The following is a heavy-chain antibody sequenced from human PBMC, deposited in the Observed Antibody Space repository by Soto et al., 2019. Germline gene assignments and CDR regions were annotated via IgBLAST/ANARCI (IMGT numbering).Heavy chain of an antibody. CDR2: IVPIFGA. CDR1: GGTFSNYG. CDR3: ARGGSDYEGSGYYQGHV. Sequence: QVQRVQSGAEVKKPGSSGKVSGPSSGGTFSNYGFSWVRQAPGQGLECMGVIVPIFGAEHPQKFQGRVTITADESTNTIFMELRGLRSEDTAVYYCARGGSDYEGSGYYQGHVWGQGTTVTVSS. D-gene: IGHD3-22*01. J-gene: IGHJ6*02. V-gene: IGHV1-69*12.